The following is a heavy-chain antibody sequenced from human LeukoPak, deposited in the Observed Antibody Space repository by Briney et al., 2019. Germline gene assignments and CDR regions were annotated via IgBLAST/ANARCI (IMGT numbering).Heavy chain of an antibody. CDR2: IIPIFGTA. D-gene: IGHD2-21*02. Sequence: GASVKVSCKASGYTFTGYYMHWVRQAPGQGLEWMGGIIPIFGTANYAQKFQGRVTITADKSTSTAYMELSSLRSEDTAVYYCARVASDCGGDCYSWGAFDYWGQGTLVTVSS. CDR3: ARVASDCGGDCYSWGAFDY. J-gene: IGHJ4*02. CDR1: GYTFTGYY. V-gene: IGHV1-69*06.